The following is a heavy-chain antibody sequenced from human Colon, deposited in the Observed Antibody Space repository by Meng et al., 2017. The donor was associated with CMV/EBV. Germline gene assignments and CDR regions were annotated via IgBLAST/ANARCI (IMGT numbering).Heavy chain of an antibody. Sequence: SGYVLNDYYMHWVRQAPGQGLEWIGVMYPSGDFTHYEQKFQGRVIMTRDTSTSTFYVELSSLTSEDTAVYYCARGGQLGILVYFELWGPGTLVTVSS. CDR2: MYPSGDFT. D-gene: IGHD1-14*01. J-gene: IGHJ4*02. CDR1: GYVLNDYY. V-gene: IGHV1-46*02. CDR3: ARGGQLGILVYFEL.